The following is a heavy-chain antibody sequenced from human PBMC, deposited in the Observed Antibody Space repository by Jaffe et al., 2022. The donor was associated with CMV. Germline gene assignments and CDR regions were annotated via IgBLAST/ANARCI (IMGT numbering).Heavy chain of an antibody. CDR1: GGSISSGGYY. CDR3: ARDLRVGSGWSHTGFRYYYYGMDV. J-gene: IGHJ6*02. V-gene: IGHV4-31*03. Sequence: QVQLQESGPGLVKPSQTLSLTCTVSGGSISSGGYYWSWIRQHPGKGLEWIGYIYYSGSTYYNPSLKSRVTISVDTSKNQFSLKLSSVTAADTAVYYCARDLRVGSGWSHTGFRYYYYGMDVWGQGTTVTVSS. CDR2: IYYSGST. D-gene: IGHD6-19*01.